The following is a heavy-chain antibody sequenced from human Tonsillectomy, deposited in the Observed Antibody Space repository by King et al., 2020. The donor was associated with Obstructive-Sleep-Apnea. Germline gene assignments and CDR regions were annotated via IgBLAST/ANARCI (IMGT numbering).Heavy chain of an antibody. CDR1: GYTFTGYY. D-gene: IGHD3-22*01. V-gene: IGHV1-2*02. CDR3: TTYYYDSSYNFDY. J-gene: IGHJ4*02. CDR2: INPKSGDT. Sequence: QLVQSGAEVKKPGASVKVSCRASGYTFTGYYMHWVRQAPGQGLEWMGWINPKSGDTYFAQKFQGRVTMTRDTSISTAYMELSSLRSDDTAVYYCTTYYYDSSYNFDYWGQGTLVTVSS.